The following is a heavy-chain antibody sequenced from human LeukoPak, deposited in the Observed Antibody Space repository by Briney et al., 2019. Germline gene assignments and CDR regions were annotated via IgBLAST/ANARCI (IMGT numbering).Heavy chain of an antibody. V-gene: IGHV3-23*01. CDR3: AGRSHTSTSFDY. CDR2: ISASGGST. CDR1: GFTFSSYA. D-gene: IGHD2-2*01. Sequence: PGGSLRLSCAASGFTFSSYAMSRVRQAPGKGLEWVSAISASGGSTYYGDSVKGRFTISRDNAKNTLYLQMNSLRAEDTAVYYCAGRSHTSTSFDYWGQGTLVIVSS. J-gene: IGHJ4*02.